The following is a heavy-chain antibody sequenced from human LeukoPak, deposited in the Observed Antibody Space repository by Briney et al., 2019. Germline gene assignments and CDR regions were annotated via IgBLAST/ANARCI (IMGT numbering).Heavy chain of an antibody. CDR1: GGSISSSSYY. Sequence: PSETLSLTCTVSGGSISSSSYYWGWIRQPPGKGLERIGSIYYSGSTYYNPSLKSRVTISVDTSKNQFSLKLSSVTAADTAVYYCARQNLPRAYQYNWNDEARDDAFDIWGQGTMVTVSS. J-gene: IGHJ3*02. CDR2: IYYSGST. V-gene: IGHV4-39*07. CDR3: ARQNLPRAYQYNWNDEARDDAFDI. D-gene: IGHD1-20*01.